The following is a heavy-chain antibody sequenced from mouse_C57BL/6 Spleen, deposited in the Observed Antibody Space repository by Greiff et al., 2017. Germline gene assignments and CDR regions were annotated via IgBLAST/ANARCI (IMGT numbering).Heavy chain of an antibody. V-gene: IGHV1-15*01. Sequence: VQLQQSGAELVRPGASVTLSCKASGYTFTDYEMHWVKQTPVHGLEWIGAIDPETGGTAYNQKFKGKAILTADKSSSTAYMELRSLTSEDFAVYYCTRDYSDAMDYWGQGTSVTVSS. D-gene: IGHD2-12*01. J-gene: IGHJ4*01. CDR1: GYTFTDYE. CDR2: IDPETGGT. CDR3: TRDYSDAMDY.